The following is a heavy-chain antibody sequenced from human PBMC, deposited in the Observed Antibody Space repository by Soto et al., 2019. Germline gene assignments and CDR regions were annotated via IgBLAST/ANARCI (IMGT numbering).Heavy chain of an antibody. D-gene: IGHD1-26*01. CDR2: MWCHGRDL. V-gene: IGHV3-33*01. J-gene: IGHJ4*02. CDR1: GFSFSDYV. Sequence: GGSLRLSCAASGFSFSDYVMHWDRQAPGKGLEWVAVMWCHGRDLFYTDSVKGRFTISRDNSKNTLFLQMNSLRADDTAVYYCAGDQGGQSGNFIFDHWGQGALVTVSS. CDR3: AGDQGGQSGNFIFDH.